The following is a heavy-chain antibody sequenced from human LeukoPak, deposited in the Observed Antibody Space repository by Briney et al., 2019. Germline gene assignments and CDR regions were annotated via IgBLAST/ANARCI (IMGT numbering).Heavy chain of an antibody. CDR3: AREWTGYYVFDY. CDR2: ISAYNGNT. D-gene: IGHD3/OR15-3a*01. J-gene: IGHJ4*02. V-gene: IGHV1-18*04. Sequence: ASVKVSCKASGYTFTSYGISWVRQAPGRGLEWMGWISAYNGNTNYAQKFQGRVTMTTDTSTSTAYMELRSLRSDDTAVYYCAREWTGYYVFDYWGQGTLVTVSP. CDR1: GYTFTSYG.